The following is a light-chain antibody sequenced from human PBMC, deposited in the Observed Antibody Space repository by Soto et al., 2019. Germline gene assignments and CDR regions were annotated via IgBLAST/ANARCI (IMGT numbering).Light chain of an antibody. CDR1: TSDVGFYNY. J-gene: IGLJ1*01. CDR2: EVK. V-gene: IGLV2-8*01. Sequence: QSVLTQPPCASGSPGQSVTISCTGATSDVGFYNYVSWYQQYPGKAPKLMIFEVKKRPSGVPDRFSGSKSGNTASLTISGLQADDEADYYCCSYADDNIFVFGTGTKVT. CDR3: CSYADDNIFV.